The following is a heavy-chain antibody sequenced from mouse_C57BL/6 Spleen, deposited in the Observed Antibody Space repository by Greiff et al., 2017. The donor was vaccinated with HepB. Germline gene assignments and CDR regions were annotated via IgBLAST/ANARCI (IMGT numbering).Heavy chain of an antibody. V-gene: IGHV5-12*01. J-gene: IGHJ3*01. CDR1: GFTFSDYY. Sequence: EVKLMESGGGLVQPGGSLKLSCAASGFTFSDYYMYWVRRTPEKRLEWVAYISNGGGSTYYPDTVKGRFTISRDNAKNTLYLQMSRLKSEDTAMYYCARQNYGNWFAYWGQGTLVTVSA. CDR2: ISNGGGST. CDR3: ARQNYGNWFAY. D-gene: IGHD1-1*01.